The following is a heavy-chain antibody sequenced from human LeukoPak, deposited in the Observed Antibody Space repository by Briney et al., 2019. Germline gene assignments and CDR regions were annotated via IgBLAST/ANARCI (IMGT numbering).Heavy chain of an antibody. V-gene: IGHV3-30-3*01. CDR3: ARDQSGLDILTGYSDY. CDR2: ISYDGSNK. J-gene: IGHJ4*02. CDR1: GFTFSSYA. D-gene: IGHD3-9*01. Sequence: HSGGSLRLSCAASGFTFSSYAMHWVRQAPGKGLEWVAVISYDGSNKYYADSVKGRFTISRDNSKNTLYLQMNSLRAEDTAVYYCARDQSGLDILTGYSDYWGQGTLVTVSS.